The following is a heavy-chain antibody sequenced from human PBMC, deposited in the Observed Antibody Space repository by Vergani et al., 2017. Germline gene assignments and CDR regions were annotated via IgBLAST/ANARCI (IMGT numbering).Heavy chain of an antibody. CDR1: GFTVSSNY. V-gene: IGHV3-53*01. D-gene: IGHD3-22*01. J-gene: IGHJ3*02. Sequence: EVQLVESGGGLIQPGGSLRLSCAASGFTVSSNYMSWVRQAPGKGLEWVSVFYSGGSTYYADCVKGQCTISRDNSKNTLDLQMNSLRAEDTAVYYCASYSSGYAFDIWGQGTMVTVSS. CDR2: FYSGGST. CDR3: ASYSSGYAFDI.